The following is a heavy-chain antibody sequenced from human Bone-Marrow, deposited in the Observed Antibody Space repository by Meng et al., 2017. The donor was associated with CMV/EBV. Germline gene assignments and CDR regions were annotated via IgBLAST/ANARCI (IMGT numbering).Heavy chain of an antibody. D-gene: IGHD3-22*01. CDR3: AGLRSYDSSGYYLDY. Sequence: GSISSGGYYWSWIRQHPGKGLEWIGYIYYSGSTYYNPSLKSRVTIPVDTSKNQFSLKLSSVTAADTAVYYCAGLRSYDSSGYYLDYWGQGTLVTVSS. CDR2: IYYSGST. CDR1: GSISSGGYY. J-gene: IGHJ4*02. V-gene: IGHV4-31*02.